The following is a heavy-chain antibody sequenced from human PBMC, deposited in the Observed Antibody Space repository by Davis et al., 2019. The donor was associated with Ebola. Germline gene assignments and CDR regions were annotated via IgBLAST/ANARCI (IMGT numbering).Heavy chain of an antibody. Sequence: AASVKVSCKASGYTFTSYGISWVRQAPGQGLEWMGWISAYNGNTNYAQKLQGRVTMTTDTSASTAYMELSSLRSEDTAVYYCARGGYCTGGVCYYFDYWGQGTLVTVSS. CDR2: ISAYNGNT. J-gene: IGHJ4*02. D-gene: IGHD2-8*02. CDR3: ARGGYCTGGVCYYFDY. CDR1: GYTFTSYG. V-gene: IGHV1-18*01.